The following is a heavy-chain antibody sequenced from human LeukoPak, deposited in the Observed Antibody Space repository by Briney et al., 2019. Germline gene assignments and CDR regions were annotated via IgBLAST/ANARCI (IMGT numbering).Heavy chain of an antibody. J-gene: IGHJ5*02. CDR2: IIPILGIA. CDR1: GGTFSSYA. Sequence: SVKVSCKASGGTFSSYAISWVRQAPGQGLEWMGRIIPILGIANYAQKFQGRVTITADKSTSTAYMELSSLRSEDTAVYYCARERYSSSSGFNPWGQGTLVTVSS. CDR3: ARERYSSSSGFNP. D-gene: IGHD6-6*01. V-gene: IGHV1-69*04.